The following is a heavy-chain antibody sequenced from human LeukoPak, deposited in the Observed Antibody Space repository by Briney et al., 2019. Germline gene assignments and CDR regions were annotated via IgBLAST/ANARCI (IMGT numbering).Heavy chain of an antibody. V-gene: IGHV4-59*01. CDR3: ARVAVGAIDY. D-gene: IGHD1-26*01. J-gene: IGHJ4*02. CDR1: GGSISSYY. CDR2: IYYSGST. Sequence: SETLSLTCTVSGGSISSYYWSWIRQPPGKGLEWIGYIYYSGSTNYSPSLKSRVTISVDTSKNQFSLKLSSVTAADTAVYYCARVAVGAIDYWGQGTLVTVSS.